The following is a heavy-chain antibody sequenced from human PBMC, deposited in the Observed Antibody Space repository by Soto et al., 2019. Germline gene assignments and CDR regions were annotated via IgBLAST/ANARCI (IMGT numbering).Heavy chain of an antibody. CDR2: ISSSGDRT. Sequence: QVPLVESGGGLVKPGGSLRLSCAASGFTFSGYYMSWIRQAPGKGLECISYISSSGDRTKYADSVKGRFTISRDNAKKSLYLQMNSLRAEDTAVYYCVRDTSYHFDNWGQGTLVTVSS. D-gene: IGHD2-2*01. CDR1: GFTFSGYY. CDR3: VRDTSYHFDN. V-gene: IGHV3-11*05. J-gene: IGHJ4*02.